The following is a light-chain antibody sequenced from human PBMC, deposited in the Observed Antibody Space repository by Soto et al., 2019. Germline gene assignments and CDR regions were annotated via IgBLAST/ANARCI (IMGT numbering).Light chain of an antibody. Sequence: EIVLPQSPATLSVSPGARATLSCRASQSVSSNLAWYQQKPGQAPRLLIYGASTRATGIPARFSGSRSGTEFTLTISSLQSEDFAVYYCHQYNNWPPTCGKGTRVEIK. CDR1: QSVSSN. CDR2: GAS. V-gene: IGKV3-15*01. CDR3: HQYNNWPPT. J-gene: IGKJ5*01.